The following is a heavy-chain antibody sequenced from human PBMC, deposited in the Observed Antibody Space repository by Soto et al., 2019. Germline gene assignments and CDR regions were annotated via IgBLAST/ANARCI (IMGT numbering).Heavy chain of an antibody. CDR3: AKETSSGPLDY. CDR1: GFTFSSYG. J-gene: IGHJ4*02. CDR2: ISYDGSNK. D-gene: IGHD6-6*01. Sequence: QVQLVESGGGVVQPGRSLRLSCAASGFTFSSYGMHWVRQAPGKGLEWVAVISYDGSNKYYADSVKGRFTISRDNSKNTLYLQMNGLRAEDTAVYYCAKETSSGPLDYWGQGTLGTVS. V-gene: IGHV3-30*18.